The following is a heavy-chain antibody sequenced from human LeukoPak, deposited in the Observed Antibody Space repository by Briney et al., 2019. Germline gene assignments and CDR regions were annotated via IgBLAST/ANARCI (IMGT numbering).Heavy chain of an antibody. V-gene: IGHV1-2*02. D-gene: IGHD3-9*01. CDR2: IYPKSGGT. J-gene: IGHJ5*02. CDR1: AYTFADYY. Sequence: ASVKLSCNASAYTFADYYIHWVRQAPGQGPGWMGWIYPKSGGTNSAQKFQGRVTMTRDTSIRTAYMELSRLKFDDTAVYYCARVSTSGYRDWLDPWGQGTLVTVSS. CDR3: ARVSTSGYRDWLDP.